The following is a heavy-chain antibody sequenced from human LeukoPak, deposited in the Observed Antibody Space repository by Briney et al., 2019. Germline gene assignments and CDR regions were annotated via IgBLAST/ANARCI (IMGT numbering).Heavy chain of an antibody. CDR1: GGTFSSYA. CDR2: IIPIFGTA. Sequence: SVKVSCKASGGTFSSYAISWARQAPGQGLEWMGGIIPIFGTANYAQKFQGRVTITADESTSTAYMELSSLRSEDTAVYYCASQSIAVAGTGGGDYWGQGTLVTVSS. CDR3: ASQSIAVAGTGGGDY. J-gene: IGHJ4*02. D-gene: IGHD6-19*01. V-gene: IGHV1-69*13.